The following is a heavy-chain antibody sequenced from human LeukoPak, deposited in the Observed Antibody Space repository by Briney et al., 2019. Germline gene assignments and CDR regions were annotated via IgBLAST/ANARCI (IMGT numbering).Heavy chain of an antibody. CDR3: ARHLFLFRSGGSSTYYYYGMDV. D-gene: IGHD2-15*01. V-gene: IGHV5-51*01. CDR2: SYRDEWDT. J-gene: IGHJ6*02. CDR1: GYSLKSYW. Sequence: GGAPETFLNSSGYSLKSYWHGWVPQVPGEGMEGMLSSYRDEWDTRYSPSFQGQVTISADKSISTAYLQWSSLKASDTAMYYCARHLFLFRSGGSSTYYYYGMDVWGQGTTVTVSS.